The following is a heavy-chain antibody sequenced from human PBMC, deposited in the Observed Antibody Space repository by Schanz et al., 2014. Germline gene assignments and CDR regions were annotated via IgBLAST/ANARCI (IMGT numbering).Heavy chain of an antibody. CDR3: AKVREWWPYYFDY. CDR2: IYYDGSDK. D-gene: IGHD2-15*01. V-gene: IGHV3-33*06. CDR1: GFTFNNYG. J-gene: IGHJ4*02. Sequence: QVQLVESGGGVVRPGRSLRLSCAASGFTFNNYGMHWVRQAPGKGLEWVALIYYDGSDKYYADFVEGRFTISRDNSKNTLYLQMNSLRAEDTAVYYCAKVREWWPYYFDYWGQGTLVTVSS.